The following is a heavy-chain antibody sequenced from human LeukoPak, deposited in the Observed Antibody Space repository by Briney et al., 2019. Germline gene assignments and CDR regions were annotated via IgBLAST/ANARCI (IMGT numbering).Heavy chain of an antibody. J-gene: IGHJ5*02. CDR3: ARGPGWEYDFWSGYYGNWFDP. Sequence: ASVKVSCKASGYTFTSYDINWVRQATGQGLEWMGWMNPNSGNTGYAQKFQGRVTMTRNTSISTAYMEQSSLRSEDTAVYYCARGPGWEYDFWSGYYGNWFDPWGQGTLVTVSS. CDR1: GYTFTSYD. CDR2: MNPNSGNT. D-gene: IGHD3-3*01. V-gene: IGHV1-8*01.